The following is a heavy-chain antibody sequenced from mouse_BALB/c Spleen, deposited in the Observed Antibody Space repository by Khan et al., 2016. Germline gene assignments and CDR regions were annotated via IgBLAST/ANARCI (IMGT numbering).Heavy chain of an antibody. Sequence: EVQLVESGPGLVKPSQSLSLTCSVTGYSITSGYYWNWIRQFPGNKLEWMGYISYDGSNNYNPSLKNRTSITRDTSKNQFFLKLNSVTTEDTATYYCAITTVAMDYWGQGTSVTVSS. CDR3: AITTVAMDY. J-gene: IGHJ4*01. D-gene: IGHD1-1*01. CDR2: ISYDGSN. V-gene: IGHV3-6*02. CDR1: GYSITSGYY.